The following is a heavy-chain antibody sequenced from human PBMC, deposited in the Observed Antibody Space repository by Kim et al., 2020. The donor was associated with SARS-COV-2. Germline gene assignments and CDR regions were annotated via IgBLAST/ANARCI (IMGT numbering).Heavy chain of an antibody. CDR2: IDPSDYYT. V-gene: IGHV5-10-1*01. CDR3: ARLAWQRSDYNYAMDV. D-gene: IGHD5-12*01. Sequence: GEFLKISCKASAFTFTNYWITWVRQMPGKGLEWLARIDPSDYYTTYSTSFRGHVTNSVDKSLTTAYSQSRSLKSSDTATFYCARLAWQRSDYNYAMDVWG. CDR1: AFTFTNYW. J-gene: IGHJ6*02.